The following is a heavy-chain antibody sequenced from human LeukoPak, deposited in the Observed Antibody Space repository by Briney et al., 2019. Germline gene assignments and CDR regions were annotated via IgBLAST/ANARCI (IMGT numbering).Heavy chain of an antibody. CDR2: IYSGGST. V-gene: IGHV3-53*01. Sequence: PGRSLRLSCAASGFTVSSNYMSWVRQAPGKGLEWVSVIYSGGSTYYADSVKGRFTISRDNSKNTLYLQMNSLRAEDTAVYYCARMYYDFWSGYYTPKYFDYWGQGTLVTVSS. J-gene: IGHJ4*02. CDR1: GFTVSSNY. CDR3: ARMYYDFWSGYYTPKYFDY. D-gene: IGHD3-3*01.